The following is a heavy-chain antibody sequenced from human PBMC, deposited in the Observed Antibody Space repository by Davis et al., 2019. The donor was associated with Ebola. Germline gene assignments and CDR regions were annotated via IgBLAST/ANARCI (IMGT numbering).Heavy chain of an antibody. CDR2: ISSSGITI. V-gene: IGHV3-48*03. J-gene: IGHJ6*02. D-gene: IGHD6-6*01. CDR1: GFTFSSYE. CDR3: ARDEESSSLWYYYGMDV. Sequence: GESLKISCAASGFTFSSYEMNWVRQAPGKGLEWVSYISSSGITIYYADSVKGRFTISRDNAKNSLYLQMNSLRAEDTAVYYCARDEESSSLWYYYGMDVWGQGTTVTVSS.